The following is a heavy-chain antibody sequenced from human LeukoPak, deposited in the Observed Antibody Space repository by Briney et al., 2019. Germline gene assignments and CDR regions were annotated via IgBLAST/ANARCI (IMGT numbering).Heavy chain of an antibody. V-gene: IGHV3-21*01. D-gene: IGHD6-13*01. CDR3: ARDPAVLMRSSSPFDP. CDR1: GFTFSSYS. CDR2: ISSSSSYI. J-gene: IGHJ5*02. Sequence: PGRSLRLSCAASGFTFSSYSMNWVRQAPGKGLEWVSSISSSSSYIYYADSVKGRFTIPRDNAKNSLYLQMNSLRAEDTAVYYCARDPAVLMRSSSPFDPWGQGTLVTVSS.